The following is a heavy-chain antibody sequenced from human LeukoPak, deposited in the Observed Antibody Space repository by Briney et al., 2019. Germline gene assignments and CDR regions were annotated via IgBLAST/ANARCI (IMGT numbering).Heavy chain of an antibody. CDR3: ARSSVLSEQWLVVGGAFDI. CDR2: IYYSGSI. CDR1: GGSISSYY. V-gene: IGHV4-59*01. J-gene: IGHJ3*02. Sequence: PSETLSLTCTVSGGSISSYYWSWIRQPPGKGLEWIGYIYYSGSINYNPSLKSRVTISVDTSKNQFSLKLSSVTAADTAVYYCARSSVLSEQWLVVGGAFDIWGQGTMVTVSS. D-gene: IGHD6-19*01.